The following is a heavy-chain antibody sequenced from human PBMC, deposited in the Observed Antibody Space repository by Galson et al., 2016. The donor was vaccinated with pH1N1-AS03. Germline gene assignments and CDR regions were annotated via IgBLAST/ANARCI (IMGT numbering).Heavy chain of an antibody. J-gene: IGHJ4*02. Sequence: SLRLSCAASGFTVTRNDMHWVRQATGKGLEWVSIIAATGPTHYADSVKGRFTISRDNAKNSLYLQMNSLRGGDTALYYCAKSPGYCSAGSCSDQGYFDSWDQGTLVTVSS. D-gene: IGHD2-15*01. CDR3: AKSPGYCSAGSCSDQGYFDS. CDR2: IAATGPT. CDR1: GFTVTRND. V-gene: IGHV3-13*01.